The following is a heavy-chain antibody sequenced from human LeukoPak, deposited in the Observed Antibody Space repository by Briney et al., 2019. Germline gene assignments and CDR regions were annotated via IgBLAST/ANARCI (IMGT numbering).Heavy chain of an antibody. J-gene: IGHJ4*02. D-gene: IGHD1-26*01. Sequence: GESLKISCKGSGYSFTSYWIGWVRQLPGKGLEWMGVIYPGDSGTRYSPSFQGQVTISADKSISTAYLQWSGLKASDTAMYYCARHRVGATDALGYWGQGTLVTVSS. CDR1: GYSFTSYW. V-gene: IGHV5-51*01. CDR3: ARHRVGATDALGY. CDR2: IYPGDSGT.